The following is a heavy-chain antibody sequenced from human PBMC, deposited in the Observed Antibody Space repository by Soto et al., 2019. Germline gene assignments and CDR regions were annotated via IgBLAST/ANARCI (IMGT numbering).Heavy chain of an antibody. J-gene: IGHJ6*02. V-gene: IGHV3-30-3*01. CDR1: GFTFSSYA. CDR2: ISYDGSNK. CDR3: ARGGYYDFWSGPKSPYYYGMDV. Sequence: GGSLRLSCAASGFTFSSYAMHWVRQAPGKGLEWVAVISYDGSNKYYADSVKGRFTISRDNSKNTLYLQMNSLRAEDTAVYYCARGGYYDFWSGPKSPYYYGMDVWGQGTTVTVSS. D-gene: IGHD3-3*01.